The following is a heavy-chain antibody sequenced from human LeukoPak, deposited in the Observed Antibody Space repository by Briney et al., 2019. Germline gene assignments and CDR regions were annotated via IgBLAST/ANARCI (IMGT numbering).Heavy chain of an antibody. D-gene: IGHD6-19*01. Sequence: SETLSLTCAVSGGSISSGGYSWSWIRQPPGKGLEWIGYIYHGGSTYYNPSLKSRVTISVDRSKNQFSLKLSSVTAADTAVYYCARVSRSRSSGWALFDYWGQGTLVTVSS. V-gene: IGHV4-30-2*01. CDR2: IYHGGST. CDR1: GGSISSGGYS. CDR3: ARVSRSRSSGWALFDY. J-gene: IGHJ4*02.